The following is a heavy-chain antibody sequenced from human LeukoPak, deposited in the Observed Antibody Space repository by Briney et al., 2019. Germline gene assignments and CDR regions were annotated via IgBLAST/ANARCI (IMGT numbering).Heavy chain of an antibody. CDR3: ARGGDGYNFVGYFDY. V-gene: IGHV3-20*04. D-gene: IGHD5-24*01. J-gene: IGHJ4*02. Sequence: SGGSLRHSCAASGFTFDDYGMSWVRQAPGKGLEWVSGINWNGGSTGYADSVKGRFTISRDNAKNSLYLQMNSLRAEDTALYYCARGGDGYNFVGYFDYWGQGTLVTVSS. CDR1: GFTFDDYG. CDR2: INWNGGST.